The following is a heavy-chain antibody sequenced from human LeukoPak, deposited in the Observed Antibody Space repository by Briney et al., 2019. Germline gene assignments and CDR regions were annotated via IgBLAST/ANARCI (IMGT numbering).Heavy chain of an antibody. Sequence: SETLSLTCTVSGGSISSYYWSWIRRPPGKGLEWIGYIYYSGSTNYNPSLKSRVTISVDTSKNQFSLKLSSVTAADTAVYYCARDSDDSSGYYHGYFQHWGQGTLVTVSS. CDR1: GGSISSYY. V-gene: IGHV4-59*01. J-gene: IGHJ1*01. D-gene: IGHD3-22*01. CDR3: ARDSDDSSGYYHGYFQH. CDR2: IYYSGST.